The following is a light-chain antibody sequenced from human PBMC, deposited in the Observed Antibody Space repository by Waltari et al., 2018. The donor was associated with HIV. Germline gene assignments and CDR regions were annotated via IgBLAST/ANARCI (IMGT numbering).Light chain of an antibody. Sequence: QSVLTQPHSASGTPGQRVIIACSGSNSNVGSAVVNWYQQLPGTAPKLLIYGDNGRPSGVPDRFSGSKSGASASLAISDLQSEDEAEYYCAAWDARLNEYLFGTGTKVTVL. J-gene: IGLJ1*01. V-gene: IGLV1-44*01. CDR1: NSNVGSAV. CDR2: GDN. CDR3: AAWDARLNEYL.